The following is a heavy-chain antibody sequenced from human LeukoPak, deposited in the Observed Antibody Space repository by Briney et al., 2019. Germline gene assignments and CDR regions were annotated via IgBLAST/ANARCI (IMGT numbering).Heavy chain of an antibody. Sequence: PGGSLRLSCAASGFTFSGHWMSWVRQAPGKGLEWVANINQDGSEKYYGDSVKGRFTISRDNAKNTLYLQMGSLRPEDMAVYYCARRPGTSQFDYWGQGTLVTVSS. CDR1: GFTFSGHW. J-gene: IGHJ4*02. CDR3: ARRPGTSQFDY. D-gene: IGHD1-1*01. CDR2: INQDGSEK. V-gene: IGHV3-7*01.